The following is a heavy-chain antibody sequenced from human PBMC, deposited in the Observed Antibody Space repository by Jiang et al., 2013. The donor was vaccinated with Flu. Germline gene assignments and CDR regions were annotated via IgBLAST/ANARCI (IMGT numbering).Heavy chain of an antibody. J-gene: IGHJ5*02. CDR2: IYYSGST. V-gene: IGHV4-31*03. Sequence: GSGLVKPSQTLSLTCTVSGGSISSGGYYWSWIRQHPGKGLEWIGYIYYSGSTYYNPSLKSRVTISVDTSKNQFSLKLSSVTAADTAVYYCARHGTHPGYNWFDPWGQGTLVTVSS. CDR1: GGSISSGGYY. CDR3: ARHGTHPGYNWFDP. D-gene: IGHD1-26*01.